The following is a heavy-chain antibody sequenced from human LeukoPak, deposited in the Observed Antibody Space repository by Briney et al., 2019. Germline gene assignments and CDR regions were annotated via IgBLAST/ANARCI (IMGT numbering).Heavy chain of an antibody. CDR3: AKDRGSSGSDWFDP. V-gene: IGHV3-33*06. J-gene: IGHJ5*02. CDR2: IWYDGSNK. CDR1: GFTFSSYG. Sequence: GGSLRLSCAASGFTFSSYGMHWVRQAPGKGLAWVAVIWYDGSNKYYADSVKGRFTISRDNSKNTLYLQMNSLRAEDTAVYYCAKDRGSSGSDWFDPWGQGTLVTVSS. D-gene: IGHD6-19*01.